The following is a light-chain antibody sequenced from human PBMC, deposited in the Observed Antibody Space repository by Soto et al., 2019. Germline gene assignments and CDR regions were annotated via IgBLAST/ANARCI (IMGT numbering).Light chain of an antibody. J-gene: IGLJ2*01. CDR1: SSDVGGDKY. CDR2: DVN. Sequence: QSVLTQPASVSGSPGQSITISCSGISSDVGGDKYVSWYQQYPGKAPKLVIYDVNNRPSGVSNRFSGSKSGNTASLAISGLQAEDEADYYCSSYTTTIVVFGGGTKVTVL. V-gene: IGLV2-14*01. CDR3: SSYTTTIVV.